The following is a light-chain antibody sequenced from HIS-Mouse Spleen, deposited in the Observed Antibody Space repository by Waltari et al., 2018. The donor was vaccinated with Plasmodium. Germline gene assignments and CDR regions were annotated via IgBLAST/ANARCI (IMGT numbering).Light chain of an antibody. CDR2: DGS. CDR3: CSYAGSSTYV. J-gene: IGLJ1*01. CDR1: SRDVGSYNL. V-gene: IGLV2-23*01. Sequence: QSALTQPASVSGSPGQSITISCTGTSRDVGSYNLVSWYQQHPGKATKLMLYDGSKRHSGFSNRFSGSKAGNTASLTFSGLQAEDEADYYCCSYAGSSTYVFGTGTKVTVL.